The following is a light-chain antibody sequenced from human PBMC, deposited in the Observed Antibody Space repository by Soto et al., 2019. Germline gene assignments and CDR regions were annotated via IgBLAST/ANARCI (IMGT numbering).Light chain of an antibody. Sequence: DIQMTQSPSSVSAAVGDRVTITCRASQGINKWLAWYQQKPGKAPQLLISAASTLRSGVPSRFSGSGSGTEFALTISSLQPDDLATYYCQQYVTYFRTFGQGTKVEI. CDR3: QQYVTYFRT. CDR2: AAS. V-gene: IGKV1-12*01. CDR1: QGINKW. J-gene: IGKJ1*01.